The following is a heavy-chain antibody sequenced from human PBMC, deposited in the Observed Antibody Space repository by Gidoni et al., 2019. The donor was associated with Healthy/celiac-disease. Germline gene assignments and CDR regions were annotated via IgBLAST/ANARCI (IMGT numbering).Heavy chain of an antibody. Sequence: EVQLLESGGGLVQPGGSLRLSCAASGFPFSSYAMLWVRQAPGKGLEWVSAISGSGGSTYYADSVKGRFTISRDNSKNTLYLQMNSLRAEDTAVYYCATLGADTAMAPVDYWGQGTLVTVSS. CDR1: GFPFSSYA. CDR2: ISGSGGST. CDR3: ATLGADTAMAPVDY. V-gene: IGHV3-23*01. J-gene: IGHJ4*02. D-gene: IGHD5-18*01.